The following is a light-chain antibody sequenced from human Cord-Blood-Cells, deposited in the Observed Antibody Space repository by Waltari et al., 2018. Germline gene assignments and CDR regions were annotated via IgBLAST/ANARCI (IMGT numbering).Light chain of an antibody. J-gene: IGKJ1*01. V-gene: IGKV1-39*01. CDR1: QSISSY. CDR2: AAS. Sequence: DIQMTQSPSSLSASVGDRVTITCRASQSISSYLNWYQQKPGKAPKLLISAASSLQSGVPSRFSGSGSGTDFTLTISSLQPEDFATYYCQQNYSTPQTFGQGTKVEIK. CDR3: QQNYSTPQT.